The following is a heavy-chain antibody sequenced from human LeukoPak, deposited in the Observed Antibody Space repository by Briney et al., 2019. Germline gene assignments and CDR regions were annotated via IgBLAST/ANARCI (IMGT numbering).Heavy chain of an antibody. D-gene: IGHD2-2*01. CDR1: GFTFSSYV. CDR3: VKDLGYCSSTSCSDYFDY. CDR2: ISSNGGST. Sequence: GGSLRLSCAASGFTFSSYVMHWVRQAPGKGLEYVSAISSNGGSTYYADSVKGRFTISRDNSKNTLYLQMSSLRAEDTAVYYCVKDLGYCSSTSCSDYFDYWGQGTLVTVSS. V-gene: IGHV3-64D*06. J-gene: IGHJ4*02.